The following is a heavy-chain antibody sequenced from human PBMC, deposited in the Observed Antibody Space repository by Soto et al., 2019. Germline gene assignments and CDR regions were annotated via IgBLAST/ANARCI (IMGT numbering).Heavy chain of an antibody. CDR1: GYTFTSYA. CDR3: GGATGWIFDY. Sequence: GASVKVSCKASGYTFTSYAMHWVRQAPGQRLEWMGWINAGNGNTKYSQKFQGRVTITRDTSASTAYMELNSLRVEDTAVYYCGGATGWIFDYWGQGSLVTVSS. CDR2: INAGNGNT. J-gene: IGHJ4*02. D-gene: IGHD6-19*01. V-gene: IGHV1-3*01.